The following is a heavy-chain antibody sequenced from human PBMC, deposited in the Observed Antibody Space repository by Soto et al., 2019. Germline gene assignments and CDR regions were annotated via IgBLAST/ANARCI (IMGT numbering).Heavy chain of an antibody. D-gene: IGHD3-22*01. CDR1: GYTFTSYY. CDR3: ARNYYDSSDRDYLDY. J-gene: IGHJ4*02. Sequence: ASVKVCCKASGYTFTSYYIHWVRQAPGQGLEWMGWINPITGGTNYAPKFQGRVTMTRDTSITTAYMELSRLRSDDTAVYYCARNYYDSSDRDYLDYWGQGTPVTVS. CDR2: INPITGGT. V-gene: IGHV1-2*02.